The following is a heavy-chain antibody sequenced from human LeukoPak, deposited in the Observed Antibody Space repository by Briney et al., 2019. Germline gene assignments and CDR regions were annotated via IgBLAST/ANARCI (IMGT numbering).Heavy chain of an antibody. J-gene: IGHJ4*02. D-gene: IGHD5-18*01. CDR1: GFTFSDLY. Sequence: GGSLRLSCAASGFTFSDLYMSWIRQAPGKGLEWVSYISSTGSYTVYADSVKGRFTISRDNAKNSPYLQMNSLRAEDTAVYYCARDRLQYSYGYDYWGQGTLVTV. CDR2: ISSTGSYT. V-gene: IGHV3-11*05. CDR3: ARDRLQYSYGYDY.